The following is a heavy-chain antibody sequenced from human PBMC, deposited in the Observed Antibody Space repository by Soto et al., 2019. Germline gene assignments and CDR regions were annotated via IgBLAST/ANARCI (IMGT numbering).Heavy chain of an antibody. D-gene: IGHD1-7*01. CDR2: ISSSSSYI. CDR3: ARVLTKLPNYYFDY. Sequence: GGSLRLSCAASGFTFSSYSMNWVRQAPGKGLEWVSSISSSSSYIYYADSVKGRFTISRDDAKNSLYLQMNSLRAEDTAVYYCARVLTKLPNYYFDYWGQGTLVTVSS. V-gene: IGHV3-21*01. J-gene: IGHJ4*02. CDR1: GFTFSSYS.